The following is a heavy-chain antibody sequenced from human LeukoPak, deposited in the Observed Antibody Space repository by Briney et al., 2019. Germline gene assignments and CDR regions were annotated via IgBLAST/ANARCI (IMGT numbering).Heavy chain of an antibody. Sequence: SKTLSLTCAVYGGSFSGYYWSWVRQPPGKGLEWIGYIYYSGSTYYNPSLKSRITISVDTSKNQFSLKLSSATAADTAVYFCARDPAGWGSDASDIWGQGTMVSVSS. CDR3: ARDPAGWGSDASDI. J-gene: IGHJ3*02. CDR2: IYYSGST. V-gene: IGHV4-30-4*08. D-gene: IGHD7-27*01. CDR1: GGSFSGYY.